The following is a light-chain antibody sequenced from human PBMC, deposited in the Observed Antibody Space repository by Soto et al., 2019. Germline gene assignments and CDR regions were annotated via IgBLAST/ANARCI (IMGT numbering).Light chain of an antibody. V-gene: IGLV2-8*01. CDR2: DVN. CDR1: PSDVGGSNS. Sequence: QSALTQPPSASGSPGQSVTISCTGTPSDVGGSNSVSWYQQHPGKAPNLMIYDVNKRPSGVPDRFSGSKSGNTASLTVSGLQAADEAYYFCSSYAPSDVVFGGGTKVTV. J-gene: IGLJ2*01. CDR3: SSYAPSDVV.